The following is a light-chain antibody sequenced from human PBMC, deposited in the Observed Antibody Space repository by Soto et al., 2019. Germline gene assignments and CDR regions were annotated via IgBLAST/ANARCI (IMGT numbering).Light chain of an antibody. CDR1: QSVGSS. V-gene: IGKV3-11*01. Sequence: EIVLTQSPATLSLSPGERATLSCRASQSVGSSLAWYQQKPGQAPRLLINDASNRATGIPARFSGSGSGTDFTLTISSLEPEDFAAYYCQQRNDWPLTFGGGTKVDIK. CDR3: QQRNDWPLT. J-gene: IGKJ4*01. CDR2: DAS.